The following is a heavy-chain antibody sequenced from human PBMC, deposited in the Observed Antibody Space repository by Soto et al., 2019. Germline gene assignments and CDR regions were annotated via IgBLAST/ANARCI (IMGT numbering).Heavy chain of an antibody. J-gene: IGHJ4*02. CDR3: AKWNGDGDY. D-gene: IGHD1-1*01. CDR1: GFSFSTYG. CDR2: VSGGSGVT. V-gene: IGHV3-23*01. Sequence: EVQPLESGGGLVQPGGSLRLSCAVSGFSFSTYGVTWVRQAPGKGLEWVSGVSGGSGVTHYADSVKGRFTITGDNSKNTVYLHMNSLRVEDTAVYYCAKWNGDGDYWGQGTLVTVSS.